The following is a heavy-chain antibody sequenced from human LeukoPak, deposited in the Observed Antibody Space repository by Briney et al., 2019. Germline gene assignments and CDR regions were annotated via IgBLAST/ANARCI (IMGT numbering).Heavy chain of an antibody. CDR1: GGSISSYY. J-gene: IGHJ4*02. D-gene: IGHD6-13*01. V-gene: IGHV4-59*08. CDR3: ARQVAAAGTPFDY. Sequence: SETLSLTCTVSGGSISSYYWSWIRQPPGKGLEWIGYIYYSGSTNYNPSLKSRVTISVDTSKNQFSLKLSSVTAADTAVYYCARQVAAAGTPFDYWGQGTLVTVSS. CDR2: IYYSGST.